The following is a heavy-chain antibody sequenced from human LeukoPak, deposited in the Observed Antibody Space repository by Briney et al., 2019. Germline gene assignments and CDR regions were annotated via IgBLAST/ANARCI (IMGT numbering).Heavy chain of an antibody. J-gene: IGHJ4*02. Sequence: GGSLRLSCAASGFTFSHHHIHWVRQAQGKGLEWVTVIALDGSRKIYADSVKGRFTISRDNSKNTVSLQMNSLGVEDTAVYYCARDQGDASGWFFDYWGQGARVIVSS. CDR3: ARDQGDASGWFFDY. D-gene: IGHD6-19*01. CDR2: IALDGSRK. CDR1: GFTFSHHH. V-gene: IGHV3-30*03.